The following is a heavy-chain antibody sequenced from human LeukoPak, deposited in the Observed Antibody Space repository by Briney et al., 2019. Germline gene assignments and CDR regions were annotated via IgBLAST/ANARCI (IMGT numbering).Heavy chain of an antibody. D-gene: IGHD2-8*01. CDR3: ARDRLTNDAFDI. Sequence: PGGSLRLSCAASGFTLNSYWMHWVRQAPGKGLVWVSRINSDGRATGDAAFVKGRFTICRDNSKTTLYLRMNSLRAEDTAMYYCARDRLTNDAFDIWGQGTIVTVSS. CDR2: INSDGRAT. J-gene: IGHJ3*02. CDR1: GFTLNSYW. V-gene: IGHV3-74*01.